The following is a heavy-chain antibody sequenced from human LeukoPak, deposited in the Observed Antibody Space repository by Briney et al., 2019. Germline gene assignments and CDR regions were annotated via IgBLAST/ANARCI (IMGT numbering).Heavy chain of an antibody. CDR2: ISGSGDTT. V-gene: IGHV3-23*01. CDR3: AKDARWYCSSTRCYVYDH. Sequence: GGSLRLSCAASGFTFSTYAMSWVRQAPGKGLEWVSGISGSGDTTDYADSVKGRSTISRDNSKKTLYLQMSSLRAEDTAVYYCAKDARWYCSSTRCYVYDHWGQGTLVTVSS. J-gene: IGHJ4*02. CDR1: GFTFSTYA. D-gene: IGHD2-2*01.